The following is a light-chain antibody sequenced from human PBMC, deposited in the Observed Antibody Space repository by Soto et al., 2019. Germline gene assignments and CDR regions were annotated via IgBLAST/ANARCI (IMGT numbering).Light chain of an antibody. J-gene: IGKJ2*01. CDR3: QQSYSTPPYT. V-gene: IGKV1-39*01. CDR1: QYINNY. CDR2: AAY. Sequence: DIQMTQSPSSLSTSVGDRVTITCRASQYINNYLNWYQQKPGKAPKLLIFAAYNLQSGVPSRFSGRGSGTDFTLTISSLQPEDFANYYCQQSYSTPPYTFGQGTKLDMK.